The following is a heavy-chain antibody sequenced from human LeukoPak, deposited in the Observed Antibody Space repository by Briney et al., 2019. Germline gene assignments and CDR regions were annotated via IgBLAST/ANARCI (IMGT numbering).Heavy chain of an antibody. V-gene: IGHV3-11*01. J-gene: IGHJ4*02. D-gene: IGHD4-17*01. CDR1: GFTFSDHY. CDR3: ARGHYGLDY. Sequence: GGSLRLSCAASGFTFSDHYMSWIRQAPGKGLEWVSYIRSGDSSIYYADSVKGRFTTSRDNAKNSLYLQMSSLRAEDTAVYYCARGHYGLDYWGQGTLVTVSS. CDR2: IRSGDSSI.